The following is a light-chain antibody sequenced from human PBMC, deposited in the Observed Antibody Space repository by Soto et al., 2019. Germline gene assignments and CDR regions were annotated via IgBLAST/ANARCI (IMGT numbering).Light chain of an antibody. CDR1: LRIGTY. CDR2: AAS. J-gene: IGKJ1*01. V-gene: IGKV1-39*01. Sequence: DIQLTQSPSSLSAAGVDRVTITCRASLRIGTYLNWFQQKPGKAPKILIYAASSLHSGVPSRFSGSAYGTDFYLTISSLQPEDFATYYCQQSYSTPLTFGQGTKVDIK. CDR3: QQSYSTPLT.